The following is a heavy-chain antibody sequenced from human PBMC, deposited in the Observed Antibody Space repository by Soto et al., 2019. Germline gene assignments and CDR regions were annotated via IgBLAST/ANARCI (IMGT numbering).Heavy chain of an antibody. Sequence: ASVKVSCKASGYTFTSYDINWVRQATGQGLEWMGWMNPTSGNTGYAQKFQGRVTMTRNTSMSTAYMELSSLRSEDTAVYYCARVSYGSGSYWFDPWGQGTMVTVSS. CDR2: MNPTSGNT. CDR1: GYTFTSYD. J-gene: IGHJ5*02. D-gene: IGHD3-10*01. CDR3: ARVSYGSGSYWFDP. V-gene: IGHV1-8*01.